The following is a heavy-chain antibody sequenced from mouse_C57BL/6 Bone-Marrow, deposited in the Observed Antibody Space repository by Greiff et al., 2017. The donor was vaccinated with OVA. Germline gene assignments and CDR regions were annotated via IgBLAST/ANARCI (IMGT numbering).Heavy chain of an antibody. Sequence: EVHLVESGGGLVQPGGSLKLSCAASGFTFSDYGMAWVRQAPRKGPEWVAFISNLAYSIYYADTVTGRFTISRENAKNTLYLEMSSLRSEDTAMYYCARKGDYDGSSYWYFDVWGTGTTVTVSS. CDR3: ARKGDYDGSSYWYFDV. CDR1: GFTFSDYG. J-gene: IGHJ1*03. D-gene: IGHD1-1*01. CDR2: ISNLAYSI. V-gene: IGHV5-15*01.